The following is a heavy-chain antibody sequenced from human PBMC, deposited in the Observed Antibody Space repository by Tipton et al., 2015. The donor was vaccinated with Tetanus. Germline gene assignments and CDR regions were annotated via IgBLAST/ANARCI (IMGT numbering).Heavy chain of an antibody. D-gene: IGHD3-16*01. J-gene: IGHJ3*02. CDR3: ARPAGGAVTVLAPAAFDM. CDR1: GDSIRSGSHY. V-gene: IGHV4-31*03. CDR2: IYYTGTT. Sequence: TLSLTCNVSGDSIRSGSHYWNWIRQPPGKGLEWIGYIYYTGTTYYNPSLKGRVSISVDTSRNQLSLKVSSLTAADTAVYYCARPAGGAVTVLAPAAFDMWGPGPMITVSS.